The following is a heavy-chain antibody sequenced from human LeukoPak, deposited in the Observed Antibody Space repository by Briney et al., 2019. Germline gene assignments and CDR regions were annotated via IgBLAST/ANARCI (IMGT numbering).Heavy chain of an antibody. CDR3: AKEDCSSTSCYEFDY. CDR1: GFTFADYA. V-gene: IGHV3-43*02. Sequence: GGTLRLSCAASGFTFADYAMGWGCHGPGEGVEWVSLISGDGGSTYYAGPVKGRFTISRDNSKNSLYLQMNSLRTEDTALYYCAKEDCSSTSCYEFDYWGQGTLVTVSS. J-gene: IGHJ4*02. D-gene: IGHD2-2*01. CDR2: ISGDGGST.